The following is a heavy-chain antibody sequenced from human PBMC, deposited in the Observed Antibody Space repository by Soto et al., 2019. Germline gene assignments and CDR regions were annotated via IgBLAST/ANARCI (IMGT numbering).Heavy chain of an antibody. J-gene: IGHJ4*02. V-gene: IGHV4-30-4*01. CDR2: ISYSGST. CDR1: GGSISSGDYY. D-gene: IGHD1-26*01. CDR3: ARVLAWEFDY. Sequence: SETLSLTCTVSGGSISSGDYYWSWIRQPPGKGLEWIGYISYSGSTYCNPSLKSRVTISVDTSKNQFSLKLSSVTAADTAVYYCARVLAWEFDYWGQGTLVTVSS.